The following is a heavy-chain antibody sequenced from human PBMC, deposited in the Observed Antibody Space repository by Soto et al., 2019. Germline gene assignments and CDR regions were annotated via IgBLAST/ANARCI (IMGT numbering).Heavy chain of an antibody. CDR2: IYTSGST. CDR3: ARVSSPVAAAGSTYYYYYGMDV. Sequence: SETLSLTCAVSGGSISSGGYSWSRIRQPAGKGLEWIGRIYTSGSTNYNPSLKSRVTMSVDTSKNQFSLKLSSVTAADTAVYYCARVSSPVAAAGSTYYYYYGMDVWGQGTTVTVSS. CDR1: GGSISSGGYS. V-gene: IGHV4-61*02. D-gene: IGHD6-13*01. J-gene: IGHJ6*02.